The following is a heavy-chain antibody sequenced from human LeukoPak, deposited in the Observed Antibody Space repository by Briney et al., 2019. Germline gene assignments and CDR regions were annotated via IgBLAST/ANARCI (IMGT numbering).Heavy chain of an antibody. J-gene: IGHJ4*02. D-gene: IGHD6-13*01. CDR3: ARPRLSSGWYPTDS. CDR2: IDTDTGIR. V-gene: IGHV7-4-1*02. CDR1: GYTFTTYA. Sequence: GASVKVSCKASGYTFTTYAINWVRQAPGQRLEWMGWIDTDTGIRTYSRAFTGRFVFSLDTSVSTAYLQISSLKAEDTAVYYCARPRLSSGWYPTDSWGQGTLVTVSS.